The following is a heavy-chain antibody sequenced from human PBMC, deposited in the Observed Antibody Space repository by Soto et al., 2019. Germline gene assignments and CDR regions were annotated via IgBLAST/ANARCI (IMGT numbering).Heavy chain of an antibody. CDR3: ARYCSGGSCYSQNWFDP. V-gene: IGHV5-51*01. D-gene: IGHD2-15*01. CDR1: GYSFTSYW. CDR2: IYPGDSDT. J-gene: IGHJ5*02. Sequence: GESLKISCKGSGYSFTSYWIGWVRQMPGKGLEWMGIIYPGDSDTRYSPSFQGQVTISADKFISTAYLQWSSLKASDTAMYYCARYCSGGSCYSQNWFDPWGQGTLVTVSS.